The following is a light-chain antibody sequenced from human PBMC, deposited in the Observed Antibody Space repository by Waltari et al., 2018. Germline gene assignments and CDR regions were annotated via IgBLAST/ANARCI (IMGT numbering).Light chain of an antibody. J-gene: IGLJ2*01. V-gene: IGLV3-25*03. Sequence: SSELTQPPSVSVSPGQTARITCSGDALSRQFASWYQQKPGQAPVIVIYKDTGRPSEIPERFSGSSSGTTVTLTISGVQAEDEADYYCQSADASGTYKLFGGGTKLTVL. CDR2: KDT. CDR1: ALSRQF. CDR3: QSADASGTYKL.